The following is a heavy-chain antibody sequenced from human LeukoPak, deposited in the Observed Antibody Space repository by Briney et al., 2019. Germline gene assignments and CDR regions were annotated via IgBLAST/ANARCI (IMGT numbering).Heavy chain of an antibody. CDR3: ARDSSYGDYVGY. CDR1: GGTFSSYA. D-gene: IGHD4-17*01. V-gene: IGHV1-69*05. CDR2: IIPIFGTA. Sequence: GASVKVSCKASGGTFSSYAISWVRQAPGQGLEWMGRIIPIFGTANYAQKFQGRVTITTDESTSTAYMELSSLRSEDTAVYYCARDSSYGDYVGYWGQGTLVTVSS. J-gene: IGHJ4*02.